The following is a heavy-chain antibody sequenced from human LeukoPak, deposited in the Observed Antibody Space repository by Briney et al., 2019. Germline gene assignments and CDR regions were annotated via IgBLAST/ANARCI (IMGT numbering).Heavy chain of an antibody. V-gene: IGHV3-23*01. Sequence: GGSLRLSCAASGFTFSSYAMSWVRQAPGKGLEWVSAISGSGGSTYYADSVKGRFTISRDNSKNTLYLQMNSLRAEDTAVYYCFLSNTDYSNYAYFDYWGQGTLVTVSS. D-gene: IGHD4-11*01. J-gene: IGHJ4*02. CDR2: ISGSGGST. CDR3: FLSNTDYSNYAYFDY. CDR1: GFTFSSYA.